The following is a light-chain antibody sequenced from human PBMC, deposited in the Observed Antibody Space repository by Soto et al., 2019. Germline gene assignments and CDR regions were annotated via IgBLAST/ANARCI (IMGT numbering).Light chain of an antibody. Sequence: QSALTQPASVSGSPGQSIAISCTGTISDVGTYDYVSWYQQHPNRAPKLMIYEVRNRPSGVSNRFSASKSVNTATLTISGLQAVDEADYYCSSHQITNTRVFGTGTKV. V-gene: IGLV2-14*03. J-gene: IGLJ1*01. CDR3: SSHQITNTRV. CDR2: EVR. CDR1: ISDVGTYDY.